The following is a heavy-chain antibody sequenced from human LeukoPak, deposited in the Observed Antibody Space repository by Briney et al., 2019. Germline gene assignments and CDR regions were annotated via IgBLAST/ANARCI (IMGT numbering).Heavy chain of an antibody. CDR2: IIPIFGTA. CDR3: ARDDVGIAARPFDY. CDR1: GGTFSSYA. J-gene: IGHJ4*02. V-gene: IGHV1-69*05. D-gene: IGHD6-6*01. Sequence: ASVKVSCKASGGTFSSYAISWVRQAPGQGLEWMGRIIPIFGTANYAQKFQGRVTITTDESTSTAYMELSSLRSEDTAVYYCARDDVGIAARPFDYWGQGTLVTVSS.